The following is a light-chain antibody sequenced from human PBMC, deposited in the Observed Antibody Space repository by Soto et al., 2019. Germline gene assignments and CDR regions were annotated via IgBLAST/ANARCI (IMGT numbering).Light chain of an antibody. J-gene: IGLJ3*02. CDR3: QSFDTSLSGWV. CDR1: SSNIGAGYD. Sequence: QLVLTQPPSVSGAPGQRVTISCTGSSSNIGAGYDVHWYQQLPGTAPKVLIYGNTNRPSGVPDRFSGSKSGPSASLAITGLQAEDEADYYCQSFDTSLSGWVFGGGTQLTVL. V-gene: IGLV1-40*01. CDR2: GNT.